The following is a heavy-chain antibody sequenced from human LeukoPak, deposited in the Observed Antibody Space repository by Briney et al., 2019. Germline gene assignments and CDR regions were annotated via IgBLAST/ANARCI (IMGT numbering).Heavy chain of an antibody. CDR1: GGSISSYY. CDR2: IYYSGRT. V-gene: IGHV4-59*01. D-gene: IGHD3-10*01. CDR3: ARVPRREAGATGDWFDP. Sequence: SETLSLTCTVSGGSISSYYWSWVRQPPGKGLEWIGFIYYSGRTNYNPSLKSRVNISVDTSKNQFFLNLRSVTAADTAVYYCARVPRREAGATGDWFDPWGQGTVVTVSS. J-gene: IGHJ5*02.